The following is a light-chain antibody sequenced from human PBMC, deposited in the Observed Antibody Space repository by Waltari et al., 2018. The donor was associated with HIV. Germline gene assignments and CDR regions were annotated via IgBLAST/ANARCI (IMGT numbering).Light chain of an antibody. Sequence: HSDLTQPPSASGSPGQSVTISCTGSDSDIGTYKLVSWYQHHPGKAPKLIIYEVNKRPSGVPDRFSGSKSGHTASLTVSGLQAEDEADYYCSSYRGLNNLGVFGTGTKVTVL. V-gene: IGLV2-8*01. CDR2: EVN. J-gene: IGLJ1*01. CDR3: SSYRGLNNLGV. CDR1: DSDIGTYKL.